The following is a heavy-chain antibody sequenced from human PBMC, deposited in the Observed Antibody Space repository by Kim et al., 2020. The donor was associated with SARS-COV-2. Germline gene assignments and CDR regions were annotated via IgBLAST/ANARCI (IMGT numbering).Heavy chain of an antibody. V-gene: IGHV1-69*01. Sequence: ANYAQKCQGRVTVTADESTSTAYMGLSSLRSEDTAVYDCARGVVAAYFDYWGQGTLVTVSS. CDR3: ARGVVAAYFDY. CDR2: A. D-gene: IGHD2-15*01. J-gene: IGHJ4*02.